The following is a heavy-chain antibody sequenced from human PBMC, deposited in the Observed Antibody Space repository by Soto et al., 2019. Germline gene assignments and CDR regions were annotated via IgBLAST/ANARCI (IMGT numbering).Heavy chain of an antibody. D-gene: IGHD6-13*01. CDR3: ARPQTTTYSSSWTDAFDI. Sequence: ASVKVSCKASGYTFTSYYMHWVRQAPGQGLEWMGIINPSGGSTSYAQKFQGRVTMTRDTSTSTVYMELSSLRSEDTAVYYCARPQTTTYSSSWTDAFDIWGQGTMVT. CDR1: GYTFTSYY. J-gene: IGHJ3*02. V-gene: IGHV1-46*03. CDR2: INPSGGST.